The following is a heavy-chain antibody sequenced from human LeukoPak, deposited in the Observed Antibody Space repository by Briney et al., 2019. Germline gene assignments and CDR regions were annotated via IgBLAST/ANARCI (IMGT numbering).Heavy chain of an antibody. Sequence: ASVKVSCKASGYTFTSYDINWVRQATGQGLEWMGWMNPNSGNTGYAQKFQGRATMTRNTSISTAYMELSSLRSEDTAVYYCARKIFGVVRYYYYYGMDVWGQGTTVTVSS. D-gene: IGHD3-3*01. J-gene: IGHJ6*02. CDR3: ARKIFGVVRYYYYYGMDV. CDR2: MNPNSGNT. V-gene: IGHV1-8*01. CDR1: GYTFTSYD.